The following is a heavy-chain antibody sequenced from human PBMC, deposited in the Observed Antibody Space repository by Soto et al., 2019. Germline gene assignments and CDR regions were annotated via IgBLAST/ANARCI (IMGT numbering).Heavy chain of an antibody. J-gene: IGHJ4*02. Sequence: EVQLLESGGGLVQPGGSLRLSCEASGFTFSLYAMTWVRQAPGKGLEWVSAISGSGSATYYADSVKGRFTISRDNSQNTLYLQMNSLRAEDTAIYYCAKDQPVAGGGFDFWGQGTLVTVSS. CDR3: AKDQPVAGGGFDF. CDR1: GFTFSLYA. V-gene: IGHV3-23*01. D-gene: IGHD6-19*01. CDR2: ISGSGSAT.